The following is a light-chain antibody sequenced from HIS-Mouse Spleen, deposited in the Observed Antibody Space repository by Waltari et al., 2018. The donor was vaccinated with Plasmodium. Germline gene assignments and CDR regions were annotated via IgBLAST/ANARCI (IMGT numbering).Light chain of an antibody. V-gene: IGLV3-21*02. J-gene: IGLJ3*02. CDR3: QVWDSSSDHRV. Sequence: SYVLTQPPSVSVAPGQTARITCGGNNIGSKSVHWYQQKPGQAPVLVVYDDSDRPSGILGRCSGSNSGNTATLTISRVEAGDEADYYCQVWDSSSDHRVFGGGTKLTVL. CDR2: DDS. CDR1: NIGSKS.